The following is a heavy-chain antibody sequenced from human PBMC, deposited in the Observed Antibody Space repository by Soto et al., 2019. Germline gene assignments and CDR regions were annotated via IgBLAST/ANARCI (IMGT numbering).Heavy chain of an antibody. CDR2: IHYSGSS. V-gene: IGHV4-39*01. CDR3: ARTLGVVTPVY. D-gene: IGHD2-21*02. CDR1: GGSISASSYY. J-gene: IGHJ4*02. Sequence: QLQLQESGPGLVKPSETLSLTCTVSGGSISASSYYWAWIRQPPGKGLEWIGSIHYSGSSHYNPSLKSRVTISVDTSKNQFSLKLTSVTAADTAMYYCARTLGVVTPVYWGQGTLVTVSS.